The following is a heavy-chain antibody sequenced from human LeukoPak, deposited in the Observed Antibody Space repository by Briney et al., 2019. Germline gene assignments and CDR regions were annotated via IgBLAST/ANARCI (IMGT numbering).Heavy chain of an antibody. CDR3: ARQSPYGDYVYDY. J-gene: IGHJ4*02. D-gene: IGHD4-17*01. CDR2: IYPGDSDT. V-gene: IGHV5-51*01. Sequence: RPGESLEISCKGSGYSFTSYWIGWVRQMPGIGLEWMGIIYPGDSDTRYSPSFQGQVTISADKSISTAYLQWSSLKAPDTAMYYCARQSPYGDYVYDYWGQGTLVTVSS. CDR1: GYSFTSYW.